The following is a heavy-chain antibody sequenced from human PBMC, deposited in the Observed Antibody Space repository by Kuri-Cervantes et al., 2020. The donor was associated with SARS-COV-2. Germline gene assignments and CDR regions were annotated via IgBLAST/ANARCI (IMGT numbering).Heavy chain of an antibody. CDR1: GGSISSHF. J-gene: IGHJ3*02. CDR3: AGRDYDSYAFDI. D-gene: IGHD3-3*01. CDR2: IYHSGST. V-gene: IGHV4-59*04. Sequence: GSLRLSCTVSGGSISSHFWSWIRQPPGKGLEWIGSIYHSGSTFYNPSLKSRVTISVDTSKNQFSLKLSSVTAADTAVYYCAGRDYDSYAFDIWGQGTMVTVSS.